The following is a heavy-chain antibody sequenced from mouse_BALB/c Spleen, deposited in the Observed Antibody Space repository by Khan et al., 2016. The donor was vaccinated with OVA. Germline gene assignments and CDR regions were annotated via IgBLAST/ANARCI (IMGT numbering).Heavy chain of an antibody. CDR1: GYAFSNYW. CDR3: ARSCYDDFAY. J-gene: IGHJ3*01. V-gene: IGHV1-80*01. D-gene: IGHD2-12*01. CDR2: IYPGDGDT. Sequence: VQLQQSGAELVRPGSSVKISCKASGYAFSNYWMNWVKQRPGQGLEWIGQIYPGDGDTSFNGKFRGKATLTADKSSSTVYMQLSSLQSEDSVCYFWARSCYDDFAYWGQGNLVTVSS.